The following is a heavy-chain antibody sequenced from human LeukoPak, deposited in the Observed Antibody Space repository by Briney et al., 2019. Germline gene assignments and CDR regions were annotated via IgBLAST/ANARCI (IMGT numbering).Heavy chain of an antibody. CDR3: ARDQPLLPKDY. D-gene: IGHD2-15*01. CDR1: GFTFTSYD. V-gene: IGHV3-13*01. Sequence: GGSLRLSCAASGFTFTSYDMHWVRQVIGKGLEWVSAIGTAGDTYYPGSVKGRFTISRENAKNSLYLQMNSLRAEDTAVYYCARDQPLLPKDYWGQGTLVTVSS. CDR2: IGTAGDT. J-gene: IGHJ4*02.